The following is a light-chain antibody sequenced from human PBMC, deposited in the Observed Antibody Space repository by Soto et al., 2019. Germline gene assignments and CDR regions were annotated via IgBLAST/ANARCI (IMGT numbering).Light chain of an antibody. V-gene: IGKV3-15*01. Sequence: EVGMTQSPATLSVSPGERATRSCRASQSVSSNLAWYQQKPGQTPRLLMYGASTRATGIPARFSGSGSGTEFTLTISSLQSVDFAVYYCQQYHKWPPFTFGGGTKVDIK. J-gene: IGKJ4*01. CDR1: QSVSSN. CDR2: GAS. CDR3: QQYHKWPPFT.